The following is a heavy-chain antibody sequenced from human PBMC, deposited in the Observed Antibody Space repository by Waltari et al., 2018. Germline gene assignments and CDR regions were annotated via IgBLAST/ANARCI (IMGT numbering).Heavy chain of an antibody. CDR1: GYSFTRYG. J-gene: IGHJ4*02. CDR2: IFPGDSNT. V-gene: IGHV5-51*01. Sequence: EVQLVQSGAEVKKPGESLKISCEGSGYSFTRYGIRWVRRMPGKGLEWMGVIFPGDSNTKYSPSFRGQVTISADNSITTAYLQWSSLKASDTAIYFCARQPLHSYGIRHFDYWGQGTPVTVS. CDR3: ARQPLHSYGIRHFDY. D-gene: IGHD5-18*01.